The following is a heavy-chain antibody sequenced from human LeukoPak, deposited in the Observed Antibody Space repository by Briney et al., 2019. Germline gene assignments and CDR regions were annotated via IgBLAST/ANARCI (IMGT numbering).Heavy chain of an antibody. CDR2: ISGSGGST. J-gene: IGHJ4*02. CDR3: AKDRVVGRSWYYFDY. V-gene: IGHV3-23*01. CDR1: GFTFSSYA. D-gene: IGHD6-13*01. Sequence: PGGSLRLSCAASGFTFSSYAMSWVRQAPGKGLEWVSAISGSGGSTYYEDSVKGRFTISRDNSKNTLYLQMNSLRAEDTAVYYCAKDRVVGRSWYYFDYWGEGTLVTVSS.